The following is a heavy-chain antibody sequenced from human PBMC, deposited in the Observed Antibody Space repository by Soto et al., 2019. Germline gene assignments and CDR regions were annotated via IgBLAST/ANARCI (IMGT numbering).Heavy chain of an antibody. Sequence: SETLSLTCAVSGGSISNNNWWGWVRQPPGKGLEWIGEIYHSGSTNYNPSLKSRLTISVDKSKNQFSLKLSSVTAADTAVYYCARLWFGELLNWFDPWGQGTLVTVSS. V-gene: IGHV4-4*02. CDR3: ARLWFGELLNWFDP. J-gene: IGHJ5*02. CDR2: IYHSGST. D-gene: IGHD3-10*01. CDR1: GGSISNNNW.